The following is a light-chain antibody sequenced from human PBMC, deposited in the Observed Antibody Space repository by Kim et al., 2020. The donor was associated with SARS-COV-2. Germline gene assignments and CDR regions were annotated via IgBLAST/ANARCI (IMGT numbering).Light chain of an antibody. CDR1: KLGDKY. J-gene: IGLJ1*01. CDR3: QAWDSSTEV. CDR2: QDS. V-gene: IGLV3-1*01. Sequence: SVSPGQTASITCSGDKLGDKYACWYQQKPGQSPVLVIYQDSKRPSGIPERFSGSNSGNTATLTISGTQAMDEADYYCQAWDSSTEVFGTGTKVNVL.